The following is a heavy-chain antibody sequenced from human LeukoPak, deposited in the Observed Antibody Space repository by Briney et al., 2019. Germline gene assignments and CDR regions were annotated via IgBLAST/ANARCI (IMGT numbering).Heavy chain of an antibody. J-gene: IGHJ4*02. CDR1: GFTFSSYA. D-gene: IGHD4-17*01. V-gene: IGHV3-64*01. CDR3: ARATPSYGDYSFDY. Sequence: GGSLRLSCAASGFTFSSYAMHWARQAPGKGLEYVSAISSNGGSTYYANSVKGRFTISRDNSKNTLYLQMGSLRAEDMAVYYCARATPSYGDYSFDYWGQGTLVTVSS. CDR2: ISSNGGST.